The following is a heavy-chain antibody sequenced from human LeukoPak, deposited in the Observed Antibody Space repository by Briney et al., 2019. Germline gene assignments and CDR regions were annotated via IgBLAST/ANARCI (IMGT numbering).Heavy chain of an antibody. CDR3: VRSDWFDN. CDR2: VNSDGRFT. Sequence: GGSLRLSCAASGFFLSNYGMHWVRQAPGKGLVWVSRVNSDGRFTKYADSVKGRFTISGDNAKNTLYLQMNSLRAEDTAMYYCVRSDWFDNWGQGTLVTVSS. J-gene: IGHJ5*02. CDR1: GFFLSNYG. V-gene: IGHV3-74*03.